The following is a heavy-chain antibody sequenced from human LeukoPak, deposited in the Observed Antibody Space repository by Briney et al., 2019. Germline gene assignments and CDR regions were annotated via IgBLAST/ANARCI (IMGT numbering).Heavy chain of an antibody. J-gene: IGHJ3*02. V-gene: IGHV3-7*01. Sequence: GGSRRLSCAASGFTFSSYWMSWVRQAPGKGLEWVANIKQDGSEKYYVDSVKDRFTISRDNSKNTLYLQMNSLRAEDTAVYYCARDLLSYYDSSGYAFDIWGQGTMVTVSS. D-gene: IGHD3-22*01. CDR3: ARDLLSYYDSSGYAFDI. CDR2: IKQDGSEK. CDR1: GFTFSSYW.